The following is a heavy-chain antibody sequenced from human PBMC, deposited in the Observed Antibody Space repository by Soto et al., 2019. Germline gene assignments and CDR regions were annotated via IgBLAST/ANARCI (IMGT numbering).Heavy chain of an antibody. J-gene: IGHJ5*02. CDR3: VHPRSTVQIQTT. CDR2: ISSNGDST. CDR1: GFTFSMFS. Sequence: PVGSLSLSCSASGFTFSMFSMHWVRQAPGKGLEYVSGISSNGDSTYYADSVKGRFTISRENSKNTLYLQMSSLRAVDTAVYYCVHPRSTVQIQTTWGQGTMVTVST. D-gene: IGHD4-17*01. V-gene: IGHV3-64D*06.